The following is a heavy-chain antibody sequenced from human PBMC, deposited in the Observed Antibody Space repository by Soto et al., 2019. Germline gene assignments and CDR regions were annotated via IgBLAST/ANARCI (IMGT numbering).Heavy chain of an antibody. CDR3: ARDAVAVDTAMVRPNFDY. CDR2: IIPIFGTA. D-gene: IGHD5-18*01. Sequence: GXSVKVSCKASGGTFSSYAISWGRQAPVQGLEWMGGIIPIFGTANYAQKFQGRVTITADESTSTAYMELSSLRSEDTAVYYCARDAVAVDTAMVRPNFDYWGQGTLVTVYS. V-gene: IGHV1-69*13. CDR1: GGTFSSYA. J-gene: IGHJ4*02.